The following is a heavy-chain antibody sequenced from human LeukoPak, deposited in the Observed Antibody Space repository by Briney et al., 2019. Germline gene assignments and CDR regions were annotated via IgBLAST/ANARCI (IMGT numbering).Heavy chain of an antibody. V-gene: IGHV4-39*01. J-gene: IGHJ4*02. CDR3: ARHLTSGWGPYYFDY. D-gene: IGHD6-19*01. CDR1: GGSISSGFYY. CDR2: IYYSGIT. Sequence: SETLSLTCTVSGGSISSGFYYWAWIRQPPGKGLEWIGSIYYSGITYYNPSFKSPVTISIDTAKNQFSLKLSSVTAADTAVYYCARHLTSGWGPYYFDYWGQGTLVTVSS.